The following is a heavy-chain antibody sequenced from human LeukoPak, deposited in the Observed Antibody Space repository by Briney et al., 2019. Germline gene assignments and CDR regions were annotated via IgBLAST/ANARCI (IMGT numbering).Heavy chain of an antibody. CDR1: GFTLDDYG. CDR2: INWNGGST. CDR3: ARDGSVLRFLEWLRIFDY. V-gene: IGHV3-20*04. Sequence: GGSLRLSCAASGFTLDDYGMSWVRQAPGKGLEWVSGINWNGGSTGYADSVKGRFTISRDNAKNSLYLQMNSLRAEDTALYYCARDGSVLRFLEWLRIFDYWGQGTLVTVSS. D-gene: IGHD3-3*01. J-gene: IGHJ4*02.